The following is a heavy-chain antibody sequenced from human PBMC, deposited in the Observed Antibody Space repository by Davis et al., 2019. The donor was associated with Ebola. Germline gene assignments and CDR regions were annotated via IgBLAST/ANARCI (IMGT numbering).Heavy chain of an antibody. CDR1: GGSISSYY. D-gene: IGHD3-16*02. CDR2: IYYSGST. CDR3: ARGGMITFGGVIVIPYGMDV. Sequence: SETLSLTCTVSGGSISSYYWSWIRQPPGKGLEWIGYIYYSGSTNYNPSLESRVTISVDTSKNQFSLKLSSVTAADTAVYYCARGGMITFGGVIVIPYGMDVWGQGTTVTVSS. V-gene: IGHV4-59*01. J-gene: IGHJ6*02.